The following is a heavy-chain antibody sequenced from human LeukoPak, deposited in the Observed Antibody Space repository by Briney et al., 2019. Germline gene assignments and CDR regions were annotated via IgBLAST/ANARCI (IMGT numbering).Heavy chain of an antibody. V-gene: IGHV4-34*01. Sequence: PSETLSLTCAVYGGSFSGYYWSWIRQPPGKGLEWIGEINHSGSTNYNPSLKSRVTISVDTSKNQFSLKLSSVTAADTAVYYCARQPFDPWGQGTLVTVSS. CDR1: GGSFSGYY. CDR3: ARQPFDP. J-gene: IGHJ5*02. CDR2: INHSGST.